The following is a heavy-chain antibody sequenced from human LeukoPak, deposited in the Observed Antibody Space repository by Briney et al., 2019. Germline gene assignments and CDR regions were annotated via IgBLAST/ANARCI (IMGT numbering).Heavy chain of an antibody. V-gene: IGHV1-2*02. Sequence: ASVKVSCKASGFTFTDYYIHWVRQAPGQGLEWMGSIHPKSGGTKYAQKFQGRVTVTRDTSISAADMELSRLTSDDTAVYYCARDPPAAGSTEFDFWGQGTLVTVSS. J-gene: IGHJ4*02. CDR1: GFTFTDYY. CDR3: ARDPPAAGSTEFDF. CDR2: IHPKSGGT. D-gene: IGHD6-13*01.